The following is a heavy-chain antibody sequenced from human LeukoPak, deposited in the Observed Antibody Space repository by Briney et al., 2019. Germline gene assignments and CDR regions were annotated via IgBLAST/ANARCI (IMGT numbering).Heavy chain of an antibody. CDR2: IYTSGYT. CDR1: GGSINSGTYY. D-gene: IGHD3-22*01. J-gene: IGHJ4*02. Sequence: SQTLSLTCTVSGGSINSGTYYWTWIRQPAGKGLEWIGRIYTSGYTNYNPSLKSRVTISVDTSKNQFSLRLRSVTAAGTAVYYCARVTGYMIEDYFDYWGQGTLVTVSS. V-gene: IGHV4-61*02. CDR3: ARVTGYMIEDYFDY.